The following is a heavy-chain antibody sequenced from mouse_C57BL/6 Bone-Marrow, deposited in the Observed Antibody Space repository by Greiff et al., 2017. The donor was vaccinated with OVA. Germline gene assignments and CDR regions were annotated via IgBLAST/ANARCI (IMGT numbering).Heavy chain of an antibody. Sequence: EVKVVESGGGLVQPGGSMKLSCVASGFTFSNYWMNWVRQSPEKGLEWVAQIRLKSDNYATHYAESVKGRFTISRDDSKSSVYLQMNNLRAEDTGIYYCTPYYYGSPWFAYWGQGTLVTVSA. CDR1: GFTFSNYW. CDR3: TPYYYGSPWFAY. J-gene: IGHJ3*01. V-gene: IGHV6-3*01. CDR2: IRLKSDNYAT. D-gene: IGHD1-1*01.